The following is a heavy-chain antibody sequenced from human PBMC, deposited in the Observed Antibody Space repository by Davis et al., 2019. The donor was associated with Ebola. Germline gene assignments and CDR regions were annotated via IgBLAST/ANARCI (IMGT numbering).Heavy chain of an antibody. D-gene: IGHD6-19*01. J-gene: IGHJ5*02. CDR1: GYTFTGYY. Sequence: AASVKVSCQASGYTFTGYYMHWVRQAPGQGLEWMGRINPNSGGTNYAQKFQGRVTMTRDTSISTAYMELGRLRSDDTAVYYCASSTGPSSGWYWFDPWGQGTLVTVSS. V-gene: IGHV1-2*06. CDR2: INPNSGGT. CDR3: ASSTGPSSGWYWFDP.